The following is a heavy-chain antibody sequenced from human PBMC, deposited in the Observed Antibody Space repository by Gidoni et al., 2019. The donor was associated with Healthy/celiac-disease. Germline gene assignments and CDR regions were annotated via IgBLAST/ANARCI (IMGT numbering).Heavy chain of an antibody. CDR1: GFTFSSYG. Sequence: QVQLVESGGGVVQPGRSLRLSCAASGFTFSSYGMHWVRQAPGKGLEWVAVISYDGSNKYYADSVKGRFTISRDNSKNTLYLQMNSLRAEDTAVYYCAKDRYSNLVDYWGQGTLVTVSS. CDR2: ISYDGSNK. J-gene: IGHJ4*02. D-gene: IGHD4-4*01. V-gene: IGHV3-30*18. CDR3: AKDRYSNLVDY.